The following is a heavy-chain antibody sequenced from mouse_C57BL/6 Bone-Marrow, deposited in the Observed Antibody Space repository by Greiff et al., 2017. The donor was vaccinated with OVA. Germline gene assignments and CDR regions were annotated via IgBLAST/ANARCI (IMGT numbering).Heavy chain of an antibody. CDR2: IDPEDGDT. Sequence: EVQLQQSGAELVRPGASVKLSCTASGFNIKDYYMHWVKQRPEQGLEWIGRIDPEDGDTEYAPKFQGKATMTADTSSNTAYLQLSSLTSEDTAVYYCTNRNYYGSSYFDYWGQGTTLTVSS. V-gene: IGHV14-1*01. CDR1: GFNIKDYY. J-gene: IGHJ2*01. CDR3: TNRNYYGSSYFDY. D-gene: IGHD1-1*01.